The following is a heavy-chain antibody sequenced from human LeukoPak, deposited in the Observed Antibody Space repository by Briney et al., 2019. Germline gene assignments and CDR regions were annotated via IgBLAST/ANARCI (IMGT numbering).Heavy chain of an antibody. V-gene: IGHV3-30-3*01. CDR2: ISYDGSNK. CDR3: ARDLGYSYGAAVVGYYYYGMDV. J-gene: IGHJ6*02. CDR1: GFTFSSYA. D-gene: IGHD5-18*01. Sequence: GRSLRLSCAASGFTFSSYAMHWVHQAPGKGLEWVAVISYDGSNKYYADSVKGRFTISRDNSKNTLYLQMNSLRAEDTAVYYCARDLGYSYGAAVVGYYYYGMDVWGQGTTVTVSS.